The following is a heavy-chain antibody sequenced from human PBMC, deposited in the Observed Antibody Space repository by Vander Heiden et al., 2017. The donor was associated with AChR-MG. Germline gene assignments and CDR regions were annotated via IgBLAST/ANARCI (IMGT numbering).Heavy chain of an antibody. CDR3: VRGSIRNCSSSSCSEFDS. CDR2: IWYDGSYK. D-gene: IGHD2-15*01. V-gene: IGHV3-33*01. J-gene: IGHJ5*01. CDR1: GFTFSSYG. Sequence: QVQLVEFGGGVVQPGRSLRLSCTASGFTFSSYGMHWARQAPGKGLEWVADIWYDGSYKYYADSVKGRFTVSRDNSKNTLHLQMNSLRAEDTAVYYCVRGSIRNCSSSSCSEFDSWGPGSLVTVSS.